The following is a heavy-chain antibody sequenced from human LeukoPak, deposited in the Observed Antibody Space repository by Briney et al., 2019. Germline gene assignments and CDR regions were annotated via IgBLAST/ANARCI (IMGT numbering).Heavy chain of an antibody. V-gene: IGHV4-59*01. CDR2: IYYSGST. CDR1: GGSISSYY. D-gene: IGHD3-9*01. Sequence: PSETLSLTCTVSGGSISSYYWSWIRQPPGKGLEWIGYIYYSGSTNYNPSLKSRVTISVDTSKNQFSLKLSSVTAADTAVYYCARVDILTGYYLDYWGQGTLVTVSS. CDR3: ARVDILTGYYLDY. J-gene: IGHJ4*02.